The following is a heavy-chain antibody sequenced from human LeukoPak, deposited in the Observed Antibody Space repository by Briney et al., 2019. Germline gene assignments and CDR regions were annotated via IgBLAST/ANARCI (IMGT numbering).Heavy chain of an antibody. Sequence: TSETLSLTCTVSGGSISGYYWSWIRQPPGKGLEWIGEINHSGSTNYNPSLKSRVTISVDTSKNQFSLKLSSVTAADTAVYYCARPRFSGSYGLPRYWGQGTLVTVSS. CDR2: INHSGST. J-gene: IGHJ4*02. V-gene: IGHV4-34*01. CDR1: GGSISGYY. CDR3: ARPRFSGSYGLPRY. D-gene: IGHD1-26*01.